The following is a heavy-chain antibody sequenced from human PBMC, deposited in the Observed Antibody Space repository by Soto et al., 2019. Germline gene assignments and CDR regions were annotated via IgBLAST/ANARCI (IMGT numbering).Heavy chain of an antibody. J-gene: IGHJ6*03. CDR1: GGSISSYY. V-gene: IGHV4-59*08. D-gene: IGHD3-10*01. CDR2: IYYSGST. CDR3: ARSASMVRGGRNNYYYYYLMDV. Sequence: SETLSLTCTVSGGSISSYYWSWIRQPPGKGLEWIGYIYYSGSTNYNPSLKSRVTISVDTSKNQFSLKLRPVTPADTAVYYCARSASMVRGGRNNYYYYYLMDVWGKGTTVPVS.